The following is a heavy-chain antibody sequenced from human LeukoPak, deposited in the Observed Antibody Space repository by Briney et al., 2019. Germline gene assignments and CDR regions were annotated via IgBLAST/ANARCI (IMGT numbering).Heavy chain of an antibody. CDR3: ARGLGYCSSTSCYDIGY. CDR2: ISWNSGSI. D-gene: IGHD2-2*01. CDR1: GFTFDDYA. V-gene: IGHV3-9*01. J-gene: IGHJ4*02. Sequence: PGGSLRLSCAASGFTFDDYAMHWVRHAPGKGLEWVSGISWNSGSIGYADSVKGRFTISRDNAKNSLYLQMNSLRAEDTALYYCARGLGYCSSTSCYDIGYWGQGTLVTVSS.